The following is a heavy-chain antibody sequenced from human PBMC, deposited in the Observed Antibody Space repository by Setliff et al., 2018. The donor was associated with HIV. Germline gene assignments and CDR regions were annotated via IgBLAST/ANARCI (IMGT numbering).Heavy chain of an antibody. CDR3: ARAGVVEGYYYYYYMDV. CDR2: ISGLGGGTI. D-gene: IGHD2-15*01. V-gene: IGHV3-11*04. J-gene: IGHJ6*03. CDR1: GFVFSEHY. Sequence: PGGSLRLSCAASGFVFSEHYMTWVRQAPGKGLEWVSYISGLGGGTIYYADSVRGRFTISRDDAEKSVYLQMNSLRAEDTAVYYCARAGVVEGYYYYYYMDVWGKGTTVTVSS.